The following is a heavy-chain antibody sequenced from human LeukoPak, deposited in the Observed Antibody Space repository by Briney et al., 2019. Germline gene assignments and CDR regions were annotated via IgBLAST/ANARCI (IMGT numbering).Heavy chain of an antibody. CDR3: ARLYDSSGYTNWLDP. CDR2: IYYSGSS. Sequence: KPSETLSLTCTVSGGSISSHYWSWIRQPPGKGLEWIGYIYYSGSSKYNPSLKSRVTISVDTSKDQFSLKLSSVTAADTAVYYCARLYDSSGYTNWLDPWGQGTLVTVS. CDR1: GGSISSHY. D-gene: IGHD3-22*01. V-gene: IGHV4-59*11. J-gene: IGHJ5*02.